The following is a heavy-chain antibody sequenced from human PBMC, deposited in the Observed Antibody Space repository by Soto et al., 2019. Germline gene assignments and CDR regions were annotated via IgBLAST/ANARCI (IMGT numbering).Heavy chain of an antibody. CDR2: TYYRSQWFN. V-gene: IGHV6-1*01. CDR3: ARLIGTSWFVG. Sequence: SQTLSLTCAISGDSVSSNIVTWDWIRPSPSRGLEWLGRTYYRSQWFNDYAVPVKSRMTINADTSKNQFSLQLNYVTPEDTAVYYCARLIGTSWFVGWGQGTPVTVS. D-gene: IGHD6-13*01. CDR1: GDSVSSNIVT. J-gene: IGHJ4*02.